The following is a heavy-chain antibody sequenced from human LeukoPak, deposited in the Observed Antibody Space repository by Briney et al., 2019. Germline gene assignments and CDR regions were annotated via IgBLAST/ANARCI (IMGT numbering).Heavy chain of an antibody. CDR1: GFTFSSYW. J-gene: IGHJ6*03. D-gene: IGHD3-22*01. CDR3: ARVVSPDSSGYYYGPGYYYYMDV. Sequence: GGSLRLSCAASGFTFSSYWMSWVRQAPGKGLEWVANIKQDGSEKYYVDSVKGRFTISRDNAKNSLYLQMNSLRAEDTAVYYCARVVSPDSSGYYYGPGYYYYMDVWGKGTTVTVSS. CDR2: IKQDGSEK. V-gene: IGHV3-7*01.